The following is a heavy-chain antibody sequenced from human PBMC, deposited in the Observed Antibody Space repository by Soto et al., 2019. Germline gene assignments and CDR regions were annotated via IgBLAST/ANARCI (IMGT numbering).Heavy chain of an antibody. CDR2: ISSTTNYI. CDR1: GFRFSDYT. V-gene: IGHV3-21*06. J-gene: IGHJ4*02. CDR3: ARESEDLTSNFDY. Sequence: DVLLVESGGGLVKPGESLRISCAASGFRFSDYTLTWVRQAPGKGLEWVSSISSTTNYIYYGDSMKGRFTISRDNAKNSLYLEMNSLRAEDTAVYYCARESEDLTSNFDYWGQGTLVTVSS.